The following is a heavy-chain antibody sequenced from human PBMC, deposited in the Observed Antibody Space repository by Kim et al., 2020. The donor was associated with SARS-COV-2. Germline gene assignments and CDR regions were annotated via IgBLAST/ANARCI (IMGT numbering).Heavy chain of an antibody. CDR1: GFIFGSYW. CDR2: IKEDGSEK. D-gene: IGHD6-13*01. V-gene: IGHV3-7*01. Sequence: GGSLRLSCAASGFIFGSYWMTWVRQAPGKGLEWVANIKEDGSEKYYVDSVKGRFTISRDNAKKSLYLQMNSLRAEDTAVYYCARDAAAGTWCQGTLVTVS. J-gene: IGHJ5*02. CDR3: ARDAAAGT.